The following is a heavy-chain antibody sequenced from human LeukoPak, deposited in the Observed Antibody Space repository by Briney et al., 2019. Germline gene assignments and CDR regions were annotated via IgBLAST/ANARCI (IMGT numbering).Heavy chain of an antibody. CDR3: ARELNPGYSYGYNYYYGMDV. D-gene: IGHD5-18*01. V-gene: IGHV1-8*01. Sequence: ASVKVSCNASGYTFTSYDINWVRQATGQGLEWMGWMNPNSGNTGYAQKFQGRVTMTRNTSISTAYMELSSLRSEDTAVYYCARELNPGYSYGYNYYYGMDVWGQGTTVTVSS. J-gene: IGHJ6*02. CDR1: GYTFTSYD. CDR2: MNPNSGNT.